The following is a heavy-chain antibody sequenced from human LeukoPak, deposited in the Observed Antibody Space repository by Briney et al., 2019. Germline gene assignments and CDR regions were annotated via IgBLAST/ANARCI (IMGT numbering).Heavy chain of an antibody. CDR2: ISAYNGKT. D-gene: IGHD3-3*01. CDR1: GYTFTSYG. J-gene: IGHJ6*03. V-gene: IGHV1-18*01. CDR3: ARVVGTPYYDFWRGSYYMDV. Sequence: GASVKVSCKASGYTFTSYGISWVRQAPGQGLEWRGGISAYNGKTNDAQKLQGRVTMTTATSTSTAYMELRSLRSDDTAVYYCARVVGTPYYDFWRGSYYMDVWGKGTTVTVSS.